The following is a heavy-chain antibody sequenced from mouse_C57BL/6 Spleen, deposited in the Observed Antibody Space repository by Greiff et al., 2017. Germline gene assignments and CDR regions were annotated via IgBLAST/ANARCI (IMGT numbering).Heavy chain of an antibody. D-gene: IGHD2-5*01. CDR3: ARAACDSNYEDYWYFDV. J-gene: IGHJ1*03. V-gene: IGHV1-31*01. CDR2: IYPYNGVS. CDR1: GYSFTGYY. Sequence: VQLQQSGPELVKPGASVKISCKASGYSFTGYYMPWVKQSHGNILDWIGYIYPYNGVSSYNQKFKGTATLTVDKSSRTAYMELRSLTSEDSAVYYCARAACDSNYEDYWYFDVWGTGTTVTVSS.